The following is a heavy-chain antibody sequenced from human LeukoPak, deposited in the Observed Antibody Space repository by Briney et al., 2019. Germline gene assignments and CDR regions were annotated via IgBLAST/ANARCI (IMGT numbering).Heavy chain of an antibody. V-gene: IGHV4-61*08. CDR2: IYYNDNI. J-gene: IGHJ2*01. CDR1: GGSHRRGGYY. Sequence: TLSLTRTVSGGSHRRGGYYWSWIPQPPGKGLEWIGYIYYNDNISYNPSLKSRVTLSVDTSKNQFSLKLSSVTAADTAVYYCARDAITCSYCYFDLWGRGTLVTVSS. D-gene: IGHD2-2*01. CDR3: ARDAITCSYCYFDL.